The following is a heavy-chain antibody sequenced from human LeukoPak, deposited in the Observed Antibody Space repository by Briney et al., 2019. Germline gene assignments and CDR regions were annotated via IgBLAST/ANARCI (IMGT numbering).Heavy chain of an antibody. CDR1: GFTVSSNY. CDR3: ARARSKNGFDY. CDR2: IYSGGST. V-gene: IGHV3-53*01. J-gene: IGHJ4*02. Sequence: GGSLRLSCAASGFTVSSNYMSWVRQAPGKGLEWVSVIYSGGSTYYADSVKGRFTISRDNSKNTLYLQMNSLRAEDTAVYYCARARSKNGFDYWGQGTLVTVSS. D-gene: IGHD1-1*01.